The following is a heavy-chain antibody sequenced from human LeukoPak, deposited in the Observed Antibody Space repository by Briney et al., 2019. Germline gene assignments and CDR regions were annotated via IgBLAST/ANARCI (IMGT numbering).Heavy chain of an antibody. CDR3: ARDRGPRTGFMVREAYDY. V-gene: IGHV3-74*01. J-gene: IGHJ4*02. Sequence: GGSLRLSCAASGFTFSDYWIHWVRQAPGKGLVWVSRINTDGSITNYADSVKGRFSISRDDAKNTLYLQMSSLRAEDTAVYYCARDRGPRTGFMVREAYDYWGQGTLVTVSS. CDR2: INTDGSIT. D-gene: IGHD3-10*01. CDR1: GFTFSDYW.